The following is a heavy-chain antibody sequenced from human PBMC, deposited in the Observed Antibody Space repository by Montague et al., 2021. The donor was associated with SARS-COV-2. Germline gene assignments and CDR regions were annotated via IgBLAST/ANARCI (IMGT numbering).Heavy chain of an antibody. CDR1: GGSFSTYS. CDR2: IHHGGST. Sequence: SETLSLTCAVHGGSFSTYSWNWIRQHPGKGLEWIGEIHHGGSTNYNPSLKSRVTISADTSKNQFSLKLTSVAAADTAVYYCARLGDGVVPSHILGVGPYYADYYMDFWGKGTTVTVSS. V-gene: IGHV4-34*01. CDR3: ARLGDGVVPSHILGVGPYYADYYMDF. J-gene: IGHJ6*03. D-gene: IGHD3-10*01.